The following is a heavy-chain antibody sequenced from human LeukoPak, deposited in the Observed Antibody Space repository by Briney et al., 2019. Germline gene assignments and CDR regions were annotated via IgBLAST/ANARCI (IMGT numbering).Heavy chain of an antibody. D-gene: IGHD1-26*01. V-gene: IGHV3-30*02. Sequence: VGSLRLSCAASGFTFSSHGMHWVRQAPGKGLEWVAFIRYDGSNKYYADSVKGRFTISRDNSKNTLYLQMNSLRAEDTAVYYCAKGGGSYRNYYYYMDVWGKGTTVTVSS. J-gene: IGHJ6*03. CDR3: AKGGGSYRNYYYYMDV. CDR2: IRYDGSNK. CDR1: GFTFSSHG.